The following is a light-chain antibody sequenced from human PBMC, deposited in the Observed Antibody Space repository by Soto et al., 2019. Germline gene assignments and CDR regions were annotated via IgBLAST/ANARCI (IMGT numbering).Light chain of an antibody. CDR2: DAS. J-gene: IGKJ5*01. CDR3: QQYDVSPIT. CDR1: QSVRSER. V-gene: IGKV3-20*01. Sequence: EIMVTQAPATLSVSPGERATLSCRASQSVRSERLAWYQHKRGQAPRLVIFDASSRATGIPERFSGSGSGTDFTLTITRLEPEDFAVYFCQQYDVSPITFGLGTRLEI.